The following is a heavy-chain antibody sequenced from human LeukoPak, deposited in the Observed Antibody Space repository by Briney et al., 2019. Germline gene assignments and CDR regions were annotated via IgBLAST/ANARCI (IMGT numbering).Heavy chain of an antibody. Sequence: GGSLRLSCEVSGFTFSSYWMSWVRQAPGKGLEWVAIISYDGGEIYYVDSVKGRFTLSRDNAKSSVYLQMNSLRAEGAAVYYCARDKPRGSYDGSIFDSWGQGTLVTVSS. CDR3: ARDKPRGSYDGSIFDS. D-gene: IGHD3-16*01. CDR1: GFTFSSYW. V-gene: IGHV3-7*01. CDR2: ISYDGGEI. J-gene: IGHJ4*02.